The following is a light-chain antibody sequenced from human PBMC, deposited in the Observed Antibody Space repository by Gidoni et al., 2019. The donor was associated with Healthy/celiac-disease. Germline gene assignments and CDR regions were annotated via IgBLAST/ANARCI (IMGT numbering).Light chain of an antibody. CDR3: QQSYSTPPNT. V-gene: IGKV1-39*01. J-gene: IGKJ2*01. Sequence: DIQMTQSPSSLSASVGDRVTITCRARQSISSYLNWYQQKPGKAPKLLIYAAASLQSGVPSRFSGSGSGTDFTLTISSLQPEDFATYYCQQSYSTPPNTFGHGTKLEIK. CDR2: AAA. CDR1: QSISSY.